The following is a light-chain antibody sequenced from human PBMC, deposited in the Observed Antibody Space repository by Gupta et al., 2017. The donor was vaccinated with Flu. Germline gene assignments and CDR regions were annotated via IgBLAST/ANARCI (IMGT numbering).Light chain of an antibody. CDR3: QQYNRWPRT. CDR2: CAF. CDR1: QSIGSS. V-gene: IGKV3-15*01. J-gene: IGKJ1*01. Sequence: PGPWSLLPGATFTLSSRAGQSIGSSLTWYQQTPGQSPSLLISCAFSRFTGMPDRFSASGFGTYFTLTISSLQSEDFAFYPCQQYNRWPRTFGQGTKVEIK.